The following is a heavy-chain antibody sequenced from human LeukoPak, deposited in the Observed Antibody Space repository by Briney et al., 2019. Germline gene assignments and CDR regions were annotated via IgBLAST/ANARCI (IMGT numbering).Heavy chain of an antibody. CDR2: ISSSSSYI. J-gene: IGHJ4*02. D-gene: IGHD5-24*01. CDR1: GFTFSSYG. Sequence: GGSLRLSCTASGFTFSSYGMHWVRQAPGKGLEWVSSISSSSSYIYYADSVKGRFTISRDNAKNSLYLQMNSLRAEDTAVYYCARDGYIGGFDYWGQGTLVTVSS. CDR3: ARDGYIGGFDY. V-gene: IGHV3-21*01.